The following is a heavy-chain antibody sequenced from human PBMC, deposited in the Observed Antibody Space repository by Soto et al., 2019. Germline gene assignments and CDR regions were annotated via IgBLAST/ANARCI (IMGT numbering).Heavy chain of an antibody. CDR2: IYHSGST. D-gene: IGHD3-22*01. CDR3: ARDVGYHYDGSPSGQFDF. J-gene: IGHJ4*02. CDR1: GNSISTTNW. V-gene: IGHV4-4*02. Sequence: SETLSLTCVVSGNSISTTNWWSWVRQSPGKGLEWIGEIYHSGSTNYNPSLKSRVTISVDKSKNQFSLKLSSVTAADTAVYYCARDVGYHYDGSPSGQFDFWGQGTLGTVSS.